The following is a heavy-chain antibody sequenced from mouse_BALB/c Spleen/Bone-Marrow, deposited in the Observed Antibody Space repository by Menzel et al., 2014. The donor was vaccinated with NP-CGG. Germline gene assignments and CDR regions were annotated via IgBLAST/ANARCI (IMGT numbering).Heavy chain of an antibody. Sequence: DVHLVESGGGLVKPGGSPKLSCAASGFTFSSYAMSWVRQTPEKRLEWVATISSGGSYTYYPDSVKGRFTISRDNAKNTLYLQMSSLRSEDTAMYYCARDYGNYGFAYWGQGTLVTVSA. CDR3: ARDYGNYGFAY. CDR2: ISSGGSYT. J-gene: IGHJ3*01. CDR1: GFTFSSYA. V-gene: IGHV5-9-3*01. D-gene: IGHD2-1*01.